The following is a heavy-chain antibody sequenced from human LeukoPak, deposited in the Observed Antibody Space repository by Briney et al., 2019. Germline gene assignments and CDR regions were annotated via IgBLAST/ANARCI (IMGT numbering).Heavy chain of an antibody. CDR2: IYYSGST. V-gene: IGHV4-31*03. J-gene: IGHJ5*02. Sequence: PSETLSLTCTVSGGSISSDNYYWSWFRQHPGKGLEWIGYIYYSGSTYYNPSLKSRVTISVDTSKDQFSLKPTSVTAADTAVYYCARCAVAPPRGGWFDPWGQGTLVTVSS. D-gene: IGHD6-19*01. CDR3: ARCAVAPPRGGWFDP. CDR1: GGSISSDNYY.